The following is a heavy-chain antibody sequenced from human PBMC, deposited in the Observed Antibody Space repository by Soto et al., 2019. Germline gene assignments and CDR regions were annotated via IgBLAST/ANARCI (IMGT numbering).Heavy chain of an antibody. D-gene: IGHD3-3*01. Sequence: ASVKVSCKASGYTFSRHAIVWVRQAPGQRLEWIGWIVVGSGNTNYAQKFQERVTITRDMSTSTAYMELSSLRSEDTAVYYCAAGYYDFWSGYYHNWFDPWGQGTLVTVSS. CDR3: AAGYYDFWSGYYHNWFDP. CDR1: GYTFSRHA. CDR2: IVVGSGNT. V-gene: IGHV1-58*02. J-gene: IGHJ5*02.